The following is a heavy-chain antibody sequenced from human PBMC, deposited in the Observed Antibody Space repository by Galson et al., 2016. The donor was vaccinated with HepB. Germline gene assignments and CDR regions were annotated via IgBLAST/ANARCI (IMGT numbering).Heavy chain of an antibody. Sequence: SLRLSCAASGFTFTTYSMHWVRQAPGKGLEWVAVILYDGNSKYYADSVKGRFTISRDNSKKTVYLQMNSLRDDDTVVYYCAKDRDRLLFHFDNWGQGTLVTVSS. D-gene: IGHD2-2*01. J-gene: IGHJ4*02. V-gene: IGHV3-30-3*01. CDR3: AKDRDRLLFHFDN. CDR1: GFTFTTYS. CDR2: ILYDGNSK.